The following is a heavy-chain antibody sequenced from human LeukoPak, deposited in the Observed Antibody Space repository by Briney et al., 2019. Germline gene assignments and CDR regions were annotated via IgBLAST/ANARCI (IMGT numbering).Heavy chain of an antibody. Sequence: SETLSLTCTVSGGSISSYYWSWIRQPPGKGLEGIGDIYYSGSTNYNPSLKSRVTISVDTSKNQFSLNLNSVTAADTAVYYCSRDIYSSSWTAPYYWGEGTLVTVSS. J-gene: IGHJ4*02. CDR1: GGSISSYY. D-gene: IGHD6-13*01. CDR2: IYYSGST. V-gene: IGHV4-59*01. CDR3: SRDIYSSSWTAPYY.